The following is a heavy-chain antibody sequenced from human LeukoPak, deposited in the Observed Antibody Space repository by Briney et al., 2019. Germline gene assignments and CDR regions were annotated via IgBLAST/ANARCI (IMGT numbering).Heavy chain of an antibody. J-gene: IGHJ4*02. V-gene: IGHV4-38-2*02. Sequence: SETLSLTCTVSDYSISSGYYWGWIRQPPGKGLEWIGSIYHSGSTYYNPSLKSRVTISVDTSKNQFSLKLSSVTAADTAVYYCATLVGGTRIDYWGQGTLVTVSS. CDR3: ATLVGGTRIDY. CDR2: IYHSGST. D-gene: IGHD6-19*01. CDR1: DYSISSGYY.